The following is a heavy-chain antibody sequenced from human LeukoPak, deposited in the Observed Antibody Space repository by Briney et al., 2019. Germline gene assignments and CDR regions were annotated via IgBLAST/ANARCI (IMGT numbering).Heavy chain of an antibody. V-gene: IGHV1-69*13. CDR2: IIPIFGTA. D-gene: IGHD3-3*01. CDR1: GGTFSSYA. CDR3: ARSPSPSRFLEWSHDY. Sequence: SVKVSCKASGGTFSSYAISWVRQAPGQGLEWMGGIIPIFGTANYAQKFQGRVTITADESTSTAYMELSSLRSEDAAVYYCARSPSPSRFLEWSHDYWGQGTLVTVSS. J-gene: IGHJ4*02.